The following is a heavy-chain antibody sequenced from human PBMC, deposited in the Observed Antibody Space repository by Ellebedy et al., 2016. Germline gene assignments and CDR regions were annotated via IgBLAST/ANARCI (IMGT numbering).Heavy chain of an antibody. CDR3: ARDLTPASRVFDS. CDR1: SDSVSSGNKF. J-gene: IGHJ5*01. CDR2: ISPTLGT. D-gene: IGHD1-14*01. Sequence: SETLSLXXTVSSDSVSSGNKFWSWIRQPAGKGLEWIGRISPTLGTNYNPSLKSRVALSIDTSKNQFSLKLNSVTAADTAVYFCARDLTPASRVFDSWGQGTLVTVSS. V-gene: IGHV4-61*02.